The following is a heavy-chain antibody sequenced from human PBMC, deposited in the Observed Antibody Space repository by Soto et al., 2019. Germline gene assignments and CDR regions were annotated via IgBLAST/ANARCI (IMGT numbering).Heavy chain of an antibody. Sequence: SVKVSCKASGFTFTSSAVQWVRQARGQRLEWIGWIVVGSGNTNYAQKLQGRVTMTTDTSTSTAYMELRSLRSDDTAVYYCARDSDFWSGYYPDGYYYGMDVWGQGTTVTVSS. CDR3: ARDSDFWSGYYPDGYYYGMDV. V-gene: IGHV1-58*01. J-gene: IGHJ6*02. CDR1: GFTFTSSA. D-gene: IGHD3-3*01. CDR2: IVVGSGNT.